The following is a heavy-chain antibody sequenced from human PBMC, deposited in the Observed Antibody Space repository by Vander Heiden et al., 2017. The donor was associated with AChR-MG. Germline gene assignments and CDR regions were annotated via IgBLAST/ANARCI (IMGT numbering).Heavy chain of an antibody. D-gene: IGHD3-3*01. CDR2: IYWDDDK. CDR1: GFSLSTSGVG. Sequence: QITLKESGPTLVKPTQTLTLTFTFSGFSLSTSGVGVGWIRQPPGKALEWLALIYWDDDKRYSPSLKSRLTITKDTSKNQVVLTMTNMDPVDTATYYCAHNTYDFWSGYSDYWGQGTLVTVSS. CDR3: AHNTYDFWSGYSDY. V-gene: IGHV2-5*02. J-gene: IGHJ4*02.